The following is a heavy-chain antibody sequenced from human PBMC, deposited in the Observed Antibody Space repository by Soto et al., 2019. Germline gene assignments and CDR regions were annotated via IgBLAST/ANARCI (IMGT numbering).Heavy chain of an antibody. CDR1: GFTFSSYA. Sequence: GGSLRLSCAASGFTFSSYAMHWVRQAPGKGLEWVAVISYDGSNKYYADSVKGRFTISRDNSKNTLYLQMNSLRVEDTAPYYCARDRLDVVVPAAILAYWSQGTLVTVSS. D-gene: IGHD2-2*02. CDR3: ARDRLDVVVPAAILAY. V-gene: IGHV3-30-3*01. J-gene: IGHJ4*02. CDR2: ISYDGSNK.